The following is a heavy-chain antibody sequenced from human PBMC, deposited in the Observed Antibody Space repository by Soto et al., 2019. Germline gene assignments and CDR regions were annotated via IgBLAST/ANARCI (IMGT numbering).Heavy chain of an antibody. D-gene: IGHD2-2*01. CDR2: FDPEDGET. J-gene: IGHJ4*02. Sequence: RASVKVSCKVSGYTLTELSMHWVRQAPGKGLEWMGGFDPEDGETIYAQKFQGRVTMTEDTSTDTAYMELSSLRSEDTAVYYCWGIVVVPAADPFDYWGQGTLVT. V-gene: IGHV1-24*01. CDR3: WGIVVVPAADPFDY. CDR1: GYTLTELS.